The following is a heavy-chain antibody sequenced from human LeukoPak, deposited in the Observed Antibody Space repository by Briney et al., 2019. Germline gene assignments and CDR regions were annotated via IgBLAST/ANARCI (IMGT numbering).Heavy chain of an antibody. CDR2: IKQDGSEK. J-gene: IGHJ4*02. Sequence: GGSLRLSCAASGFTFSSYWMSWVRQAPGKGLEWVANIKQDGSEKYYVDSVKGRFTISRDNAKNSLYLQMNSLRAEDTAVYYCARDQRYCSSSSCPWGPFDYWGQGTLVTVSS. CDR3: ARDQRYCSSSSCPWGPFDY. CDR1: GFTFSSYW. V-gene: IGHV3-7*05. D-gene: IGHD2-2*01.